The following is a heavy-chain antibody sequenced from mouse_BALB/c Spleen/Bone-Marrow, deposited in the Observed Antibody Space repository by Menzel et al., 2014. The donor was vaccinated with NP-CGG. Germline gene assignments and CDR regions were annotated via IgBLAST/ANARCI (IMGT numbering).Heavy chain of an antibody. CDR2: NDPANGNT. V-gene: IGHV14-3*02. J-gene: IGHJ2*01. D-gene: IGHD1-2*01. Sequence: VQLQQSGAELVKPGASVKLSCTASGFNIKDTYMHWVKRRPEQGLEWIGRNDPANGNTKYDPKFQGKATITADTSSNTAYLQLSSLTSKDTAVYYCARTAPENFDYWGQGTTLTVSS. CDR3: ARTAPENFDY. CDR1: GFNIKDTY.